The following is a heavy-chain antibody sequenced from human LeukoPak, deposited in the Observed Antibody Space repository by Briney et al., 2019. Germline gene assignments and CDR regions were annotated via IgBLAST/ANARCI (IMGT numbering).Heavy chain of an antibody. V-gene: IGHV4-34*01. CDR2: IYYSGST. CDR1: GGSFGGYY. J-gene: IGHJ4*02. Sequence: SQTLSLTCAVYGGSFGGYYWSWIRQPPGKGLERIGSIYYSGSTYYNPSLKSRVTISVDTSKNQFSLKLSSVTAADTAVYYCARTSRDGFLFVYWGQGTLVTVSS. D-gene: IGHD5-24*01. CDR3: ARTSRDGFLFVY.